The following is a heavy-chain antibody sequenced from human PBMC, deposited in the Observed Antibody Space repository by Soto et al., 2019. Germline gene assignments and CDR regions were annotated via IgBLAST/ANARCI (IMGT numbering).Heavy chain of an antibody. CDR2: IYPGDSDT. J-gene: IGHJ6*02. CDR1: GYSFTSYW. V-gene: IGHV5-51*01. CDR3: ARLTSSDYYYYYGMDV. Sequence: GESLKISCKGSGYSFTSYWIGWVRQMPGKGLEWMGIIYPGDSDTRYSPSFQGQVTISADKSISTAYLQWSSLKASDTAMYYCARLTSSDYYYYYGMDVWGQGTTVTFSS. D-gene: IGHD3-9*01.